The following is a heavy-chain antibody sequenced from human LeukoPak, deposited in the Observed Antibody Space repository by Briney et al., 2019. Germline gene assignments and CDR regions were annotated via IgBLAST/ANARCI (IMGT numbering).Heavy chain of an antibody. CDR3: ARRRDYYHSSGYTPFDF. CDR1: GFTFSDYS. Sequence: GGSLRLSCTASGFTFSDYSMNWVRQAPGKGLEWVSYISSSTATIYYADSVKGRFTISRDNAKKSVYLQMNSLRAEDTAVYYCARRRDYYHSSGYTPFDFWGQGALVTVSS. V-gene: IGHV3-48*01. D-gene: IGHD6-19*01. J-gene: IGHJ4*02. CDR2: ISSSTATI.